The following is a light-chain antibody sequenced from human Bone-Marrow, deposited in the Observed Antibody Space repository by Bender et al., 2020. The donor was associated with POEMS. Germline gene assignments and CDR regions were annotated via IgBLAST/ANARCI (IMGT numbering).Light chain of an antibody. Sequence: QSALTQPASVSGSHGQSITLSCTGTSGDIGSYNLVSWYQHLPGKAPKLMIYGGSKPPSGVSKRFSGSKSDNTASLTISGLQAEDEADYYRCTYAGSNTLVFGGGPKVTVL. CDR3: CTYAGSNTLV. CDR1: SGDIGSYNL. CDR2: GGS. V-gene: IGLV2-23*01. J-gene: IGLJ3*02.